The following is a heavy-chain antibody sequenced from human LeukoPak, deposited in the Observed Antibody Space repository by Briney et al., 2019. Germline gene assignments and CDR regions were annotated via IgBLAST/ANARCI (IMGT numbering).Heavy chain of an antibody. CDR3: AKEGAASSGWYGDAFDI. D-gene: IGHD6-19*01. CDR1: GFTFSSYA. V-gene: IGHV3-23*01. Sequence: GGSLRLSCAASGFTFSSYAMSWVRQAPGKGLEWVSAISGSGGSTYYADSVKGRFTISRDNSKNTLYLQMNSLRAEDTAVYYCAKEGAASSGWYGDAFDIWGPGTMVTVSS. J-gene: IGHJ3*02. CDR2: ISGSGGST.